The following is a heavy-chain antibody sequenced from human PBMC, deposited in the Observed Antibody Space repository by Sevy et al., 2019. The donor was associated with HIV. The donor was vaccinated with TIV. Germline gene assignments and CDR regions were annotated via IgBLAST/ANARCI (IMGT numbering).Heavy chain of an antibody. D-gene: IGHD6-19*01. CDR3: VKGGWGDY. CDR2: ISSSGSET. Sequence: GGSLRLSCAASGFIFTKYDMNWVRQIPGEGPEGVAGISSSGSETYYTDSVKGRFTISRDNSVNTLYLQMNSLRDEDTAVYFCVKGGWGDYWGQGTVVTVSS. V-gene: IGHV3-23*01. J-gene: IGHJ4*02. CDR1: GFIFTKYD.